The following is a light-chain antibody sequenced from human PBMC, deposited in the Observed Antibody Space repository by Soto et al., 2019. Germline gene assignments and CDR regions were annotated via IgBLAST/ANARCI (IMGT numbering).Light chain of an antibody. CDR2: AAS. Sequence: DIQVTQAPSSLSASVADRVTITCRTSQNINIFLNWYQQKPGRAPMVVISAASNLESGVPSRFSGRGSGTEFTLTISNLQPGDSALYFCQESYSTPLAFGGGTKVDI. CDR1: QNINIF. V-gene: IGKV1-39*01. J-gene: IGKJ4*01. CDR3: QESYSTPLA.